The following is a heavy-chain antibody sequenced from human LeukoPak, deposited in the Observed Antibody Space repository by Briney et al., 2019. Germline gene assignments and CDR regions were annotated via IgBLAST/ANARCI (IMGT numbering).Heavy chain of an antibody. CDR3: ARSPARTVYCGSGSIYAFDI. CDR2: INHSGST. D-gene: IGHD3-10*01. Sequence: PSETLSLTCAVYGGSFSGYYWSWIRQPPGKGLEWIGEINHSGSTNYNPSLKSRVTISVDTSKNQFSLKLSSVTAADTAVYYCARSPARTVYCGSGSIYAFDIWGQGTMVTVSS. J-gene: IGHJ3*02. V-gene: IGHV4-34*01. CDR1: GGSFSGYY.